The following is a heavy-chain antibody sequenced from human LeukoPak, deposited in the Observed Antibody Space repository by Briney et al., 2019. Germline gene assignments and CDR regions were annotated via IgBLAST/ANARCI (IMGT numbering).Heavy chain of an antibody. Sequence: SETLSLTCAVYGGSFSGYYWSWIRQPPGKGLEWIGEINHSGSTNYNPSLKSRVTISVDTSKNQFSLKLSSVTAADTAVYYCARGRPEIYDFWSGYYRNTIPVLDYWGQGTLVTVSS. CDR3: ARGRPEIYDFWSGYYRNTIPVLDY. J-gene: IGHJ4*02. CDR2: INHSGST. D-gene: IGHD3-3*01. CDR1: GGSFSGYY. V-gene: IGHV4-34*01.